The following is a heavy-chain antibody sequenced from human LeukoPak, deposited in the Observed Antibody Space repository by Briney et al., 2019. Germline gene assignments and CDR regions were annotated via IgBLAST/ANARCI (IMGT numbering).Heavy chain of an antibody. J-gene: IGHJ4*02. CDR2: INHSGNA. CDR1: GGSISSYY. CDR3: ARGQGTVTTH. V-gene: IGHV4-34*01. Sequence: SETLSLTCTVSGGSISSYYWSWIRQPPGKRLEWIGEINHSGNANYNPSLKSRVTISLDMSENHFSLKLTSVTAADTAVYYCARGQGTVTTHWGQGTLVTVSS. D-gene: IGHD4-17*01.